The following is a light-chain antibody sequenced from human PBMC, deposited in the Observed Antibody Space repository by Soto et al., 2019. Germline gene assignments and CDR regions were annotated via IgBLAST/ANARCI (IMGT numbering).Light chain of an antibody. CDR2: FDR. CDR1: SIGSQI. J-gene: IGLJ2*01. CDR3: QVWDTDGDHVV. V-gene: IGLV3-21*04. Sequence: SYERTQPPSVSVAPGKTARITCGGNSIGSQIVHWYQQRPGQAPVLVIYFDRDRPSGIPERFSGSKSGNTATLTISRVEAGDEADYHCQVWDTDGDHVVFGGGTKLTVL.